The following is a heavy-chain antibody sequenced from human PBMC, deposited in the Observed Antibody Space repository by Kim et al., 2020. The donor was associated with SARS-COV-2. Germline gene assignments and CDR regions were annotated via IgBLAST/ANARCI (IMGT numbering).Heavy chain of an antibody. Sequence: SVKVSCKASGGTFSSYAISWVRQAPGQGLEWMGGIIPIFGIANYAQKFQGRVTITADESTSTAYMELSSLRSEDTAVYYCARGATMVRGVIIIHYSYGMDGWGQGTTVTVSS. CDR3: ARGATMVRGVIIIHYSYGMDG. CDR1: GGTFSSYA. V-gene: IGHV1-69*13. D-gene: IGHD3-10*01. CDR2: IIPIFGIA. J-gene: IGHJ6*01.